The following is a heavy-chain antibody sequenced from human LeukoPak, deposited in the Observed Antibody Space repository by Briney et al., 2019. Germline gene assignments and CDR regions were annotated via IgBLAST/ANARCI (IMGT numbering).Heavy chain of an antibody. V-gene: IGHV1-69*06. Sequence: SVKVSCKASGGSLNNYGVSWLRQAPGQGLEWMGRIIPMFGTTIYAEKFQGRVTISADKSTDTAYVEVSRLSSDDTAVYYCATDLQSDFWTGYYWDFWGQGTLFTVSS. J-gene: IGHJ4*02. D-gene: IGHD3/OR15-3a*01. CDR2: IIPMFGTT. CDR1: GGSLNNYG. CDR3: ATDLQSDFWTGYYWDF.